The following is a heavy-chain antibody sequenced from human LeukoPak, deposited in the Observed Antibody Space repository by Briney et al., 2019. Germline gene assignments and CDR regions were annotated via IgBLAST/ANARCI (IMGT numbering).Heavy chain of an antibody. CDR2: ISAYNGST. CDR3: ARDQAGPYYYYYYYMDV. Sequence: ASVKVSCKASGYTFTSYGISWVRQAPGQGLEWMGWISAYNGSTNYAQKLQGRVTMTTDTSTSTAYMELRSLRSDDTAVYYCARDQAGPYYYYYYYMDVWGKGTTVTISS. V-gene: IGHV1-18*01. J-gene: IGHJ6*03. CDR1: GYTFTSYG. D-gene: IGHD6-19*01.